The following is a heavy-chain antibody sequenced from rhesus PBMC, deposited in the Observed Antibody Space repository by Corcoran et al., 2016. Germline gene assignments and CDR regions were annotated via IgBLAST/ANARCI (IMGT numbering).Heavy chain of an antibody. CDR1: GFTFSDDW. J-gene: IGHJ5-1*01. CDR3: TRGGYSGSMDV. D-gene: IGHD6-25*01. Sequence: QLVESGGGLVQPGGSLRLSCAASGFTFSDDWMSWVRQAPGKGLEWVAFIKNKAEGGTAVYAESVKGRFTISRDDSMNTLYLQMNSLKTEDTAVYYCTRGGYSGSMDVWGPGVLVTVSS. CDR2: IKNKAEGGTA. V-gene: IGHV3S11*01.